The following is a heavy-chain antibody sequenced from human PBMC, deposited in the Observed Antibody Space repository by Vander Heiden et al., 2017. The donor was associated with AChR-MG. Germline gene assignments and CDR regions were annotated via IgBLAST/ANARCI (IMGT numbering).Heavy chain of an antibody. J-gene: IGHJ5*02. Sequence: QVQLVASGGGLVKPGGPLRLSCAASGFTFSDYYMSWIRQAPGKGLEWVSYISSSGTTIYYADSVKGRFTISRDNAKNSVYLQMNSLRAEDTAVYYCARVRISGTTDRNWFDPWGQGTLVTVSS. V-gene: IGHV3-11*01. CDR1: GFTFSDYY. D-gene: IGHD1-7*01. CDR3: ARVRISGTTDRNWFDP. CDR2: ISSSGTTI.